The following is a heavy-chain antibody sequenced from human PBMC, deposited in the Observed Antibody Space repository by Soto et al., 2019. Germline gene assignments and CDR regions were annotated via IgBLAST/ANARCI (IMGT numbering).Heavy chain of an antibody. Sequence: QVQLVQSGAEVKKPGSSVKVSCKAPGGTFSTYAISWVRQAPGQGLEWMGGIIPMFGTANYAQRFQDRVTINADESTNTVYMELSSLRSEDTAVYFCASGIQLWLRRINNGYSGWGQGTLVTVSS. V-gene: IGHV1-69*12. D-gene: IGHD5-18*01. CDR1: GGTFSTYA. CDR3: ASGIQLWLRRINNGYSG. CDR2: IIPMFGTA. J-gene: IGHJ4*02.